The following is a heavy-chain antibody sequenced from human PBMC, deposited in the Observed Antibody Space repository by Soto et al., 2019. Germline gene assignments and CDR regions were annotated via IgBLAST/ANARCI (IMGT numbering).Heavy chain of an antibody. Sequence: GGSLRLSCAASGFTFSSYGMSWVRQAPGKGLEWVSVISGSGGTTYYADSVKGRFTISRDNSKNKLYLQMNSLRAEDTAVYYCARSHVDTAMGCLDYWGQGTLVTVSS. V-gene: IGHV3-23*01. CDR3: ARSHVDTAMGCLDY. CDR2: ISGSGGTT. J-gene: IGHJ4*02. CDR1: GFTFSSYG. D-gene: IGHD5-18*01.